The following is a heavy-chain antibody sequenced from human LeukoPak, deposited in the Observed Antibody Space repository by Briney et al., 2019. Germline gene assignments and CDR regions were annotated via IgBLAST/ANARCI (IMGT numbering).Heavy chain of an antibody. CDR2: INAGNGNT. CDR3: ARDWGVVPAAQTNWFDP. V-gene: IGHV1-3*01. J-gene: IGHJ5*02. Sequence: GSVKVSCKASGYTFTNYAMRWVRQAPGQRLEWMGCINAGNGNTKYSQKFQGRVTITRDTSASTAYMELSSLRSEDTAVYYCARDWGVVPAAQTNWFDPWGQGTLVTVSS. CDR1: GYTFTNYA. D-gene: IGHD2-2*01.